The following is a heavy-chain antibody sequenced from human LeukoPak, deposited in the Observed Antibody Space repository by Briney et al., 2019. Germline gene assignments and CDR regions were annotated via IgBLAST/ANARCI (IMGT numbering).Heavy chain of an antibody. D-gene: IGHD5-18*01. CDR3: VRGPGYSYGAYYCYGMDV. Sequence: GGSLRLSCAASGFTFSSYGMNWVRQAPGKGLEWVSFISSGSSYIDFADSVKGRFTISRDNAKNSLNLEMNSLRGEDTAVYYCVRGPGYSYGAYYCYGMDVWGQGTTVTVSS. CDR1: GFTFSSYG. CDR2: ISSGSSYI. J-gene: IGHJ6*02. V-gene: IGHV3-21*01.